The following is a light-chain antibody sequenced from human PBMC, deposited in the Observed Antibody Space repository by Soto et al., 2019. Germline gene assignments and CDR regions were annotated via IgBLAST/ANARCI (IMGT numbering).Light chain of an antibody. CDR3: QQYGSSPQT. CDR1: QSVSSSY. J-gene: IGKJ5*01. V-gene: IGKV3-20*01. Sequence: EIVLTQSPGTLSLSPGERATLSCRASQSVSSSYLAWYQQKPGQAPRLLIYGASRRATGIPDRFSGSGSGTDFTLTISRLESEDFALYYCQQYGSSPQTFGQGTRLEIK. CDR2: GAS.